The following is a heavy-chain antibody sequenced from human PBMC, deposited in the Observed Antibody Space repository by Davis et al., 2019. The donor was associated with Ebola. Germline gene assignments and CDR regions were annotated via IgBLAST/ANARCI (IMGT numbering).Heavy chain of an antibody. Sequence: SETLSLTCAVYGGSFSGYYWSWIRQPPGKGLEWIGYIYYSGSTNYNPSLKSRVTISVDTSKNQFSLKLSSVTAADTAVYYCARLMAVAGVRVFDYWGQGTLVTVSS. CDR1: GGSFSGYY. J-gene: IGHJ4*02. V-gene: IGHV4-59*01. D-gene: IGHD6-19*01. CDR2: IYYSGST. CDR3: ARLMAVAGVRVFDY.